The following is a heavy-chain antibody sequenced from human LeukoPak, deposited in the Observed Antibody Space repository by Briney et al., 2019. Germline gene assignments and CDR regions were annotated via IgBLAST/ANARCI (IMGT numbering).Heavy chain of an antibody. J-gene: IGHJ4*02. V-gene: IGHV4-61*02. Sequence: SETLSLTCTVSDASVSGSPYYWSWIRQPAGKGLEWIGRIYTSGSTNYNPSLKSRVTISLDTSKNQVSLKLSSVTAADTAVYYCARLNGESYWIDYWGQGTLVTVSS. CDR1: DASVSGSPYY. CDR2: IYTSGST. CDR3: ARLNGESYWIDY. D-gene: IGHD1-26*01.